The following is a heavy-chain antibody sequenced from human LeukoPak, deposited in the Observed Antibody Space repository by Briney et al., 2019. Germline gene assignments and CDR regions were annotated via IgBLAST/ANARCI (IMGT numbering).Heavy chain of an antibody. CDR1: GLTFISYA. CDR3: AKVGVRGVILGWFDP. Sequence: GWALRLTFAATGLTFISYAMNWVRQAAWKGLDGVSAISGSGGRTYYADYVKGRFTISRDNSKNTLYLQMNSLRAEDTAVYYCAKVGVRGVILGWFDPWGQGTLVTVSS. D-gene: IGHD3-10*01. CDR2: ISGSGGRT. J-gene: IGHJ5*02. V-gene: IGHV3-23*01.